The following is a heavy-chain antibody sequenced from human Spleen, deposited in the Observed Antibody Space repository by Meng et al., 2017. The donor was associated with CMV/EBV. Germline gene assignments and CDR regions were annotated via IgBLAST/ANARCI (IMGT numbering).Heavy chain of an antibody. CDR3: ARERYCTSSSCPINDGMDV. CDR2: ISSSSSYI. Sequence: GESLKISCAASGFTFSSYSMNWVRQAPGKGLEWVSSISSSSSYIYYADSVKGRFTISRDNAKNSLYLQMNSLRAEDTAVYYCARERYCTSSSCPINDGMDVWGQGTAVTVSS. D-gene: IGHD2-2*01. CDR1: GFTFSSYS. V-gene: IGHV3-21*01. J-gene: IGHJ6*02.